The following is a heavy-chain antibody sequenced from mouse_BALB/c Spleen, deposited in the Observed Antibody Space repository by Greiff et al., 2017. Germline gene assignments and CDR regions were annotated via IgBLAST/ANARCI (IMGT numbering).Heavy chain of an antibody. J-gene: IGHJ3*01. D-gene: IGHD2-1*01. Sequence: EVKLVESGGGLVQPGESLKLSCESNEYEFPSHDMSWVRKTPEKRLELVAAINSDGGSTYYPDSVKGRFTISRDNARNILYLQMSSLRSEDTAMYYCAREGYGNYPFAFWGQGTLVTVSA. CDR1: EYEFPSHD. CDR2: INSDGGST. CDR3: AREGYGNYPFAF. V-gene: IGHV5-2*03.